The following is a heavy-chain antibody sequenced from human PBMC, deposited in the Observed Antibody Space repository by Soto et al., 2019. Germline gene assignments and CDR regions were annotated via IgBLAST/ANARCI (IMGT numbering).Heavy chain of an antibody. J-gene: IGHJ4*02. D-gene: IGHD2-21*02. CDR2: IIPIFDTT. Sequence: QVQLVQSGAELKKPGSSVKVSCKASGGTFSNYVISWVRQAPGQGLEWMGDIIPIFDTTNYAQNFQGRVTITADESTATAYMELSSLRSEDTAVYYCARDQRRTGTYGGNSLDYWGQGTLVTVSS. CDR3: ARDQRRTGTYGGNSLDY. V-gene: IGHV1-69*12. CDR1: GGTFSNYV.